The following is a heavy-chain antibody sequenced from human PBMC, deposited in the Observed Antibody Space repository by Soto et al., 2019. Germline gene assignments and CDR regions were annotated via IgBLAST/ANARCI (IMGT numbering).Heavy chain of an antibody. CDR1: GFTFSSCG. D-gene: IGHD2-2*01. CDR2: ISYDGSNK. Sequence: LRLSCAASGFTFSSCGMHWVRQAPGKGLEWVAVISYDGSNKYYADSVKGRFTISRDNSKNTLYLQMNSLRAEDTAVYYCAKDRFRLVPAANYYYGMDVWGQGTTVTVSS. V-gene: IGHV3-30*18. J-gene: IGHJ6*02. CDR3: AKDRFRLVPAANYYYGMDV.